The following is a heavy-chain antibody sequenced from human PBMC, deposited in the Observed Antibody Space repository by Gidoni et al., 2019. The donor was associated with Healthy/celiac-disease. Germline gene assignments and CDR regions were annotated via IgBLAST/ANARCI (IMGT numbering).Heavy chain of an antibody. Sequence: QVQLVESGGGVVKPGRSLRLSCEASGFTFSSYGMHWVRQAPGKGLEWVAVISYDGSNKYYADSVKGRFTISRDNSKNTLYLQMSSLRAEDTAVYYCAKAPPEYCSGGSCYFYWYFDLWGRGTLVTVSS. J-gene: IGHJ2*01. V-gene: IGHV3-30*18. D-gene: IGHD2-15*01. CDR1: GFTFSSYG. CDR3: AKAPPEYCSGGSCYFYWYFDL. CDR2: ISYDGSNK.